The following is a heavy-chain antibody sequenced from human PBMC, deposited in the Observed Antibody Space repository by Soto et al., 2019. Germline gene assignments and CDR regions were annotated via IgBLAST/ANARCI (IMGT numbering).Heavy chain of an antibody. CDR1: GYTFTSYY. J-gene: IGHJ6*02. CDR2: INPSGGST. D-gene: IGHD6-13*01. CDR3: ARDPLIAIAAARKYGMDV. Sequence: GASVKVSCKASGYTFTSYYMRWVRQAPGQGLEWMGIINPSGGSTSYAQKFQGRVTMTRDTSTSTVYMELSSLRSEDTAVYYCARDPLIAIAAARKYGMDVWGQGTTVTVSS. V-gene: IGHV1-46*01.